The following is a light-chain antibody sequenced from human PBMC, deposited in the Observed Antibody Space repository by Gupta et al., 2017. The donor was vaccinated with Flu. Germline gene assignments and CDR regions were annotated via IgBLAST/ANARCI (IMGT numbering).Light chain of an antibody. J-gene: IGLJ3*02. CDR3: LVRESDGWM. CDR2: DTN. V-gene: IGLV7-46*01. Sequence: QAVVTQEPSLTVSPGWPVPLTCGSSPGPVTTADWPYWFPQKPGQAPKSLIYDTNNTLSPTPARFSCSVRGGKAALTLSGAQTAGEDDYYWLVRESDGWMFGGGTKLTVL. CDR1: PGPVTTADW.